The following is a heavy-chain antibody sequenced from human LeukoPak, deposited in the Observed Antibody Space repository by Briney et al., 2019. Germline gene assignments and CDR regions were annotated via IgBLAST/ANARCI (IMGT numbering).Heavy chain of an antibody. D-gene: IGHD5-24*01. CDR2: MNPNSGNT. CDR1: GYTFTSYD. J-gene: IGHJ4*02. V-gene: IGHV1-8*01. Sequence: ASVKVSCKASGYTFTSYDINWVRQATGQGLEWMGWMNPNSGNTGYAQKFQGRVTMTRNTSISTAYMELSSLRSEDTAVYYCARSGGSSREVENYFDYWGQGTLVTVSS. CDR3: ARSGGSSREVENYFDY.